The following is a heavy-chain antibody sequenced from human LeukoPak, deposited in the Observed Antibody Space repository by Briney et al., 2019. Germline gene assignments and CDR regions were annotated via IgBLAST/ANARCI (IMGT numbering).Heavy chain of an antibody. D-gene: IGHD4-17*01. CDR3: ARSAPSVTSYYFDS. CDR1: GDSFSRYY. Sequence: SETQSLTCTVTGDSFSRYYWSWIRQPAGKGLEWIGRFYTIGSTNYNPSLKSRVTMSLDTSKNQFSLTLNSVTAADTAVYYCARSAPSVTSYYFDSWGQGTLVTVSS. CDR2: FYTIGST. J-gene: IGHJ4*01. V-gene: IGHV4-4*07.